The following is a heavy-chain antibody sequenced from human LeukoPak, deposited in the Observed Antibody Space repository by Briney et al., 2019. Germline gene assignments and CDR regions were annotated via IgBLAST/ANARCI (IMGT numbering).Heavy chain of an antibody. J-gene: IGHJ4*02. Sequence: PGGSLRLSCAASGFTFSSYEMNWVRQAPGKGLEWVSSISSSSSYIYYADSVKGRFTISRDNAKNSLYLQMNSLRAEDTAVYYCARDSGFCSSRSCSLGYWGQGTLVTVSS. V-gene: IGHV3-21*01. CDR3: ARDSGFCSSRSCSLGY. CDR1: GFTFSSYE. CDR2: ISSSSSYI. D-gene: IGHD2-15*01.